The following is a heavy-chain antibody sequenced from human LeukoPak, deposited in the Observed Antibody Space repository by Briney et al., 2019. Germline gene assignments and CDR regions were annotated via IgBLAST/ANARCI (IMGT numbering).Heavy chain of an antibody. CDR1: GVSIRSYY. D-gene: IGHD5-12*01. Sequence: KASETLSLTCTVSGVSIRSYYWSWIRQPPGKGLEWVGYIYYSGSTNYNPSLKSRVTISVDTSKNQLSLKLSSVTAADTAVYYCAGHSGYWGVGFDYWGQGTPVTVSS. J-gene: IGHJ4*02. CDR2: IYYSGST. CDR3: AGHSGYWGVGFDY. V-gene: IGHV4-59*01.